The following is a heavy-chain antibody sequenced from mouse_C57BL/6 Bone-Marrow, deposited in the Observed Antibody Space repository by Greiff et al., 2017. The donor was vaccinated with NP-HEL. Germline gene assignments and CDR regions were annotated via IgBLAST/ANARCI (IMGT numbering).Heavy chain of an antibody. D-gene: IGHD1-1*01. V-gene: IGHV1-72*01. CDR2: INPNNGGT. CDR1: GYTFTSYL. J-gene: IGHJ2*01. Sequence: VQLKQPGAELVKPGASVKLSCKASGYTFTSYLMHWVKQRPGRSLEWIGRINPNNGGTKYNEKFKSKATLTVDKPSSTAYMQLNSLTSEDSAVYYCARYYYGSSSFDYWGQGTTLTVSS. CDR3: ARYYYGSSSFDY.